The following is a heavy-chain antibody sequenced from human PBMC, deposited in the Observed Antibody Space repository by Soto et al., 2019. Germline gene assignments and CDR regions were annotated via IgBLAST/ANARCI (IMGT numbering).Heavy chain of an antibody. CDR2: VYHSGST. V-gene: IGHV4-59*01. CDR1: SGSISSDY. CDR3: ARSLRGYSYGPFDY. Sequence: SETLSLTCTVSSGSISSDYWSWMRQPPGKGLEWIGYVYHSGSTNYNPSLKSRVTISVDTSKNEFSLKVSSVTAADTAVYYCARSLRGYSYGPFDYWGQGTLVTVSS. J-gene: IGHJ4*02. D-gene: IGHD5-18*01.